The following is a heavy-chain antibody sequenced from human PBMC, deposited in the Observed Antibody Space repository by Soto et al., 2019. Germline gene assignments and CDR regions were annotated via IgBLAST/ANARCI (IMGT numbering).Heavy chain of an antibody. Sequence: GESLKISCKGSGYSFTSYWISWVRQMPGKGLEWMGRIDPSDSYTNYSPSFQGHVTISADKSISTAYLQWSSLKASDTAMYYCARRKYSSSWYGYYYYYGMDVWGQGTTLTVSS. V-gene: IGHV5-10-1*01. CDR2: IDPSDSYT. J-gene: IGHJ6*02. CDR1: GYSFTSYW. CDR3: ARRKYSSSWYGYYYYYGMDV. D-gene: IGHD6-13*01.